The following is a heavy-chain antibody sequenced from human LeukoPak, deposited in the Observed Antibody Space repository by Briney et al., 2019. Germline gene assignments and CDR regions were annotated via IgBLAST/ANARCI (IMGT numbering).Heavy chain of an antibody. J-gene: IGHJ4*02. D-gene: IGHD5-24*01. CDR2: INPNSGDT. V-gene: IGHV1-2*06. CDR3: ARDKGRDGYTAFDY. Sequence: ASVKVSRTASGYTFTAYYMHWVRQAPGQGLERMGRINPNSGDTNYAQKFQGRVTITRDTSISTAYMELSRLRSDDTAVYYCARDKGRDGYTAFDYWGQGTLVTVSS. CDR1: GYTFTAYY.